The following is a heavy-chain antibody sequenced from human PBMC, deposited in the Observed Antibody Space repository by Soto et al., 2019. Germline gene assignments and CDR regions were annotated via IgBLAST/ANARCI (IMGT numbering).Heavy chain of an antibody. Sequence: QVQLQESGPGLVKPSQTLSLTCTVSGGSISSGGYYWSWIRQHPGKGLEWIGYIFYSGSTYYNPSLKRHVTISVDTSKNQFSLKLSSGTAADTAVYYCARHDNSGSHGVEMWGQGTMVTVSS. CDR1: GGSISSGGYY. V-gene: IGHV4-31*01. CDR3: ARHDNSGSHGVEM. D-gene: IGHD3-22*01. J-gene: IGHJ3*01. CDR2: IFYSGST.